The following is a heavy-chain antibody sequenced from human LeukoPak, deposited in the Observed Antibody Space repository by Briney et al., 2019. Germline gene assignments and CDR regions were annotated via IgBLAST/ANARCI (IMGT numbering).Heavy chain of an antibody. J-gene: IGHJ3*02. Sequence: GGSLRLSCAASGFSFSSYGMHWVRQAPGKGLEWVAVIWYDGSDKYYAGSVKGRFTISRDNSKNTLYLQMNSLRAEDTAVYYCLRETLDAFDIWGQGTMVTVSS. CDR3: LRETLDAFDI. CDR2: IWYDGSDK. V-gene: IGHV3-33*01. CDR1: GFSFSSYG.